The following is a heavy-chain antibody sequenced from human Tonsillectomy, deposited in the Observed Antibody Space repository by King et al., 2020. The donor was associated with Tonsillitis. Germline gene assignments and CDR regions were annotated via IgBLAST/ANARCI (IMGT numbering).Heavy chain of an antibody. Sequence: LQLQESGSGLVKPSQTLSLTCAVSGGSISSGDFSWSWIRQPPGKGLEWIAYIYHSGSTYYNPSLKSRVTIFVDRSKNQFFLKLNSVTAADTAVYYCARAGLIAAAGTVYFFDSWGQGTLVTVSS. J-gene: IGHJ4*02. CDR2: IYHSGST. D-gene: IGHD6-13*01. V-gene: IGHV4-30-2*01. CDR3: ARAGLIAAAGTVYFFDS. CDR1: GGSISSGDFS.